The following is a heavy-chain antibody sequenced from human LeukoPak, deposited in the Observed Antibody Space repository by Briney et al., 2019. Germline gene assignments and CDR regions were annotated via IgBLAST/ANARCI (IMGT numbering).Heavy chain of an antibody. Sequence: GGSLRLSCAASGLTFSSYNMNWVRQAPGRGLEWVSSISSGSSYIYYADSVKGRFTISRDNAKNSLYLQMNSLRAEDTAVYYCVRGIAAGGPLDYWGQGTLVTVSS. CDR3: VRGIAAGGPLDY. D-gene: IGHD6-13*01. J-gene: IGHJ4*02. CDR2: ISSGSSYI. V-gene: IGHV3-21*01. CDR1: GLTFSSYN.